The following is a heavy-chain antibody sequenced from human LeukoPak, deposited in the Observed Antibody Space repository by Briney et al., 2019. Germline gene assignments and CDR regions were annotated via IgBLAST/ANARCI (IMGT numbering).Heavy chain of an antibody. Sequence: GGSLRLSCAASRFTFSNYWMSWVRQAPGKGLEWVASIKSNGSGKSYVDSVKGRFTISRDNARNSLYLQMNRLRAEDTAVYYCARDADLGTTITGGFDIWGQGTKVTVSS. D-gene: IGHD5-24*01. V-gene: IGHV3-7*01. CDR2: IKSNGSGK. J-gene: IGHJ3*02. CDR3: ARDADLGTTITGGFDI. CDR1: RFTFSNYW.